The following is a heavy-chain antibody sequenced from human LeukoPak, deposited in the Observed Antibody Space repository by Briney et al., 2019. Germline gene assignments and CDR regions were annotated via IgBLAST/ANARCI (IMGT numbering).Heavy chain of an antibody. CDR3: ARVRSGWYSDY. J-gene: IGHJ4*02. CDR2: TSSSSSTI. Sequence: PGGSLRLSCAASGVTFSSYSMNWVRQAPGRGLEWVSYTSSSSSTIYYADSVKGRFTISRDNAKNSLYLQMNSLRAEDTAVYYCARVRSGWYSDYWGQGTLVTVSS. CDR1: GVTFSSYS. V-gene: IGHV3-48*01. D-gene: IGHD6-19*01.